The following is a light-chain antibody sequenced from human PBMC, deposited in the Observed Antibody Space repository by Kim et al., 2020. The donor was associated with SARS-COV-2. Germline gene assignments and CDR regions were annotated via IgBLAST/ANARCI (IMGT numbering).Light chain of an antibody. V-gene: IGLV3-1*01. Sequence: SYELTQPPSVSASPGQTASISCSGDRLGDKFACWYQQRPGQSPVLVICQDNKRPSGLPERFSGSKSGNTATLTVSGAQAMDEADYYCQAWDSIAAHWVFG. J-gene: IGLJ3*02. CDR1: RLGDKF. CDR3: QAWDSIAAHWV. CDR2: QDN.